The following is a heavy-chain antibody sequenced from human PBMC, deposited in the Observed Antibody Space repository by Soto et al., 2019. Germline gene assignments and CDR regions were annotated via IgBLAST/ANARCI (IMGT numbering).Heavy chain of an antibody. Sequence: QVQLQQWGAGLLRPSETLSLTCAVYGGSFSGYYWGWIRQPPGKGLAWIGEINHSGSTNSNPSLKSRVTITLGTSKNQSALKLNTVTAADTAVYKCVRVPPWAFETWGQGTMVTVSS. CDR1: GGSFSGYY. V-gene: IGHV4-34*01. J-gene: IGHJ3*02. CDR2: INHSGST. CDR3: VRVPPWAFET.